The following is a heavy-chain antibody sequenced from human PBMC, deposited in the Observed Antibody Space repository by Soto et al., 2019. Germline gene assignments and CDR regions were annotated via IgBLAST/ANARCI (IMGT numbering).Heavy chain of an antibody. CDR1: SGSIFTTNW. Sequence: QVQLQESGPGLVKPSGTLSLTCAASSGSIFTTNWWSWVRQSPGRGLQWIGDIYHSGSPKYNPSLKSRVTLSIDKSKARFSLNLTSVTAAHTAVYYGARKPDVATAKVGGGYVFDVWGQAKMVTVSS. CDR2: IYHSGSP. D-gene: IGHD3-16*01. CDR3: ARKPDVATAKVGGGYVFDV. V-gene: IGHV4-4*02. J-gene: IGHJ3*01.